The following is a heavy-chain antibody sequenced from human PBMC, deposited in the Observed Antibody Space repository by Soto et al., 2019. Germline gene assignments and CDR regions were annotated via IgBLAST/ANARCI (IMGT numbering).Heavy chain of an antibody. Sequence: ASVKVSGKASGCTFTGYYMHWVRQAPGQGLEWMGWINPNSGGTNYAQKFQGWVTMTRDTSISTAYMELSRLRSDDTAVYYCAREGIAAAGTDNWFDPWGQGTLVTVSS. CDR1: GCTFTGYY. CDR2: INPNSGGT. CDR3: AREGIAAAGTDNWFDP. J-gene: IGHJ5*02. V-gene: IGHV1-2*04. D-gene: IGHD6-13*01.